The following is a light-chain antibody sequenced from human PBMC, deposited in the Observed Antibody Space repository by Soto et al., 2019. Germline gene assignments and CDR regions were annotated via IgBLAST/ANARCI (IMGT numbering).Light chain of an antibody. Sequence: EIVMTQSPGTLSLSPGXRATLSCRASQSVSSRLAWYQQKPGQAPRLLISGASSRATGIPDRFSGSGSGTDFTLTISRLEPEDFALYYCQHYVERSPITFGQGTRLEIK. J-gene: IGKJ5*01. CDR3: QHYVERSPIT. V-gene: IGKV3-20*01. CDR1: QSVSSR. CDR2: GAS.